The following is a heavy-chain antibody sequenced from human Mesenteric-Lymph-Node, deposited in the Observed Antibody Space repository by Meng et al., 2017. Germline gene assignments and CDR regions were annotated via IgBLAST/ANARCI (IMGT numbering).Heavy chain of an antibody. CDR2: IWFDGSNK. CDR3: ARDGQQQMPYGFDV. CDR1: GFTFRSHA. J-gene: IGHJ6*02. V-gene: IGHV3-33*01. Sequence: GESLKISCAASGFTFRSHAMHWVRQAPGKGLEWVTQIWFDGSNKYYADSVKGRFTISRDDSKNTLYLQMNSLRDEDTAMYYCARDGQQQMPYGFDVWGQGTTVTVSS. D-gene: IGHD6-13*01.